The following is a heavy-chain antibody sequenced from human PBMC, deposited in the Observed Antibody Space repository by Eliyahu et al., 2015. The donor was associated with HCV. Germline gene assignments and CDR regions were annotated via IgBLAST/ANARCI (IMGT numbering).Heavy chain of an antibody. CDR1: GFTFSSYG. CDR2: IWYDGSNK. Sequence: QVQLVESGGGVVQPGRSLRLSCAASGFTFSSYGXHWVRQAPGKGLEGVAVIWYDGSNKYYADSVKGRFTISRDNSKNTLYLQMNSLRAEDTAVYYCARSIVVVPAARKYWYFDLWGRGTLVTVSS. J-gene: IGHJ2*01. CDR3: ARSIVVVPAARKYWYFDL. D-gene: IGHD2-2*01. V-gene: IGHV3-33*01.